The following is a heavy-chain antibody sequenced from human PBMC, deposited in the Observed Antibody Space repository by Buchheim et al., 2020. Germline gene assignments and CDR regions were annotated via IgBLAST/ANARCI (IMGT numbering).Heavy chain of an antibody. V-gene: IGHV4-39*07. CDR2: IYYSGST. J-gene: IGHJ2*01. CDR3: ARDAGLLYWYFDL. Sequence: QLQLQESGPGLVKPSATLSLTCTVSGGSISSSSYYWGWIRQPPAKGLEWIGSIYYSGSTFYNPSLKSRVPISLDTSKNQFSLKLGSVTAADTAVYYCARDAGLLYWYFDLWGRGTL. D-gene: IGHD3/OR15-3a*01. CDR1: GGSISSSSYY.